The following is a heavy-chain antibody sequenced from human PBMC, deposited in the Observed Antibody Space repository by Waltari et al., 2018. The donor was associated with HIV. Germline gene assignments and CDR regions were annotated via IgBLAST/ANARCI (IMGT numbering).Heavy chain of an antibody. J-gene: IGHJ3*02. CDR3: VKDSGYNSSGGAFDI. V-gene: IGHV3-64D*06. Sequence: EVQLVESGGGLVQPGGSLRPSCSASGFTFSNYLLHWVRQAPGKGLEYVSAITSHGKNTYYVDSVKGRFTISRDNSKNMLYLQMRSLRAEDTALYYCVKDSGYNSSGGAFDIWGQGTMVIVSS. CDR1: GFTFSNYL. CDR2: ITSHGKNT. D-gene: IGHD3-22*01.